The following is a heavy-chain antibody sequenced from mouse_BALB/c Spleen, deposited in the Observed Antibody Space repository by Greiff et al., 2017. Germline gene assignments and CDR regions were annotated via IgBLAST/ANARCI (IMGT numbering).Heavy chain of an antibody. Sequence: EVQLVESGPGLVKPSQSLSLTCSVTGYSITSGYYWNWIRQFPGNKLEWMGYISYDGSNNYNPSLKNRISITRDTSKNQFFLKLNSVTTEDTATYYCARDHYYGSSYYAMDYWGQGTSVTVSS. CDR3: ARDHYYGSSYYAMDY. J-gene: IGHJ4*01. D-gene: IGHD1-1*01. CDR2: ISYDGSN. V-gene: IGHV3-6*02. CDR1: GYSITSGYY.